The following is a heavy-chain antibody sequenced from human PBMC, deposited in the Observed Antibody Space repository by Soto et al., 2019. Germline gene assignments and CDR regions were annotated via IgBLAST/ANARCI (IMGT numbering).Heavy chain of an antibody. CDR3: ARLPGIAAAGTIH. Sequence: QVQLQESGPGLVKPSETLSLTCTVSGGSISSYYWSWIRQPPGKGLEWIGYIYYSGSTNYNPSLKRRVTISVDTSKNQFSLKLSSVTAADTAVYYSARLPGIAAAGTIHWGQGTLVTVSS. J-gene: IGHJ4*02. CDR2: IYYSGST. CDR1: GGSISSYY. V-gene: IGHV4-59*08. D-gene: IGHD6-13*01.